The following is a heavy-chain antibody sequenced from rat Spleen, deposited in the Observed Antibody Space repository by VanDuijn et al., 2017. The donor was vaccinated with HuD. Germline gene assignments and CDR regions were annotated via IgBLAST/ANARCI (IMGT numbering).Heavy chain of an antibody. Sequence: QVQLKESGPGLVKPSLTLSLTCTVSGFSLSNYGVFWVRQPPGKGLEWMEVIWGNGNANYNSALTSRLSTSRDTSKSQVFLKINNLQTEDTAMHFCARSDFSSPYYFDYWGQGVMVTVSS. CDR2: IWGNGNA. CDR3: ARSDFSSPYYFDY. D-gene: IGHD1-2*01. J-gene: IGHJ2*01. V-gene: IGHV2S61*01. CDR1: GFSLSNYG.